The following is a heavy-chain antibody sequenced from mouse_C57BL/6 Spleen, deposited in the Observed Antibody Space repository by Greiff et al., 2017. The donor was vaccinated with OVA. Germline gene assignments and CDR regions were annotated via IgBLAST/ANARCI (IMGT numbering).Heavy chain of an antibody. V-gene: IGHV1-50*01. CDR3: ARTGRGRDYFDY. J-gene: IGHJ2*01. Sequence: VQLQQPGAELVKPGASVKLSCKASGYTFTSYWMQWVKQRPGQGLEWIGEIDPSDSYTNYNQKFKGKATLTVDTSSSTAYMQLSSLTSEDSAVYYCARTGRGRDYFDYWGQGTTLTVSS. CDR1: GYTFTSYW. D-gene: IGHD6-1*01. CDR2: IDPSDSYT.